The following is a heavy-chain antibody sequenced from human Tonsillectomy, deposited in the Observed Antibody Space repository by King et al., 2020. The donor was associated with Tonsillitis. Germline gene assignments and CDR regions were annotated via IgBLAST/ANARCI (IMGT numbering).Heavy chain of an antibody. Sequence: VQLVESGGGVVQPGRSLRLSCAASGFTFSSYAMHWVRQAPGKGLEWGAVISYDGSNKYYADSVKGRFTISRDNSKNTLYLQMNSLRAEDTAVYYCAREGYSSNYYYSGMDVWGQGTTVTVSS. CDR1: GFTFSSYA. D-gene: IGHD5-18*01. CDR3: AREGYSSNYYYSGMDV. J-gene: IGHJ6*02. V-gene: IGHV3-30-3*01. CDR2: ISYDGSNK.